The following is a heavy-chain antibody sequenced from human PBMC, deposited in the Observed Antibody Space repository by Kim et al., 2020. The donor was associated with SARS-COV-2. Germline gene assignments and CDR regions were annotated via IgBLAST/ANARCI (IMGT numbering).Heavy chain of an antibody. V-gene: IGHV4-4*07. Sequence: SETLSLTCTVSGGSINNYYWSWIRQPAGKGLEWIGRIYASGTTNYNPSLKSRVTMSVDTSKNQFSLNLSSVTAADTAVYYCARGGGYSSGKAKFDYWGQGTRVTAPS. J-gene: IGHJ4*02. CDR3: ARGGGYSSGKAKFDY. D-gene: IGHD6-19*01. CDR2: IYASGTT. CDR1: GGSINNYY.